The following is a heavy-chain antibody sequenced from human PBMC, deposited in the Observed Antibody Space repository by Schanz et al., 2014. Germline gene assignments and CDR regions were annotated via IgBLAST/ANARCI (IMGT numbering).Heavy chain of an antibody. J-gene: IGHJ4*02. CDR3: ARIGGSVFDY. CDR2: VSRSTPDI. V-gene: IGHV3-48*04. CDR1: EFTFSTDA. Sequence: DVHLLESGGGLVQPGGSLRLSCAASEFTFSTDAMSWVRQAPGKGLEWLSYVSRSTPDIYYADSVKGRFTISRDNSKNSLYLQMNSLRAEDTAVYYCARIGGSVFDYWAQGTLVTVSS. D-gene: IGHD3-10*01.